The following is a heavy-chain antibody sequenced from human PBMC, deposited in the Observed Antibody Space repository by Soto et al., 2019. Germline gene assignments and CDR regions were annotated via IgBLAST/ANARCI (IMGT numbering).Heavy chain of an antibody. J-gene: IGHJ4*02. CDR1: GFTFSNYW. CDR3: ASVAI. V-gene: IGHV3-7*01. CDR2: IKQDGTEK. D-gene: IGHD5-12*01. Sequence: EVQLVESGGGLVQPGGSLRLSCAASGFTFSNYWMSWVRQAPGKGLEWVANIKQDGTEKNYVDSVRGRFTISRDNAKNSLDLQMNRLNDEDTAVYYCASVAIWGQGTLVTVSS.